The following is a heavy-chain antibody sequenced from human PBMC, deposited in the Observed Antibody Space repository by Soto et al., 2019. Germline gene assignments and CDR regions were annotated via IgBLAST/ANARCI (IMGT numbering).Heavy chain of an antibody. J-gene: IGHJ6*02. CDR2: MNAKSGDT. CDR3: ARGNPFNYAGFDV. CDR1: GYTFSDFD. Sequence: QAHLEQSGAELKRPGASVKVSCKASGYTFSDFDINWLRQASGQGPEWMGWMNAKSGDTFFPQRSQGKFMMTGDTALSTAYLEVGRLTSDDTAIYYCARGNPFNYAGFDVWGQGTTVGVSS. D-gene: IGHD2-2*01. V-gene: IGHV1-8*01.